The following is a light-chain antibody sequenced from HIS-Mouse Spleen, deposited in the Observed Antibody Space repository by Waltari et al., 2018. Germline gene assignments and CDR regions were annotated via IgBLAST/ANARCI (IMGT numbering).Light chain of an antibody. J-gene: IGLJ2*01. V-gene: IGLV2-23*02. CDR1: SSDVGSYNL. Sequence: QSALTQPASVSGSPGQSITISCTGTSSDVGSYNLVSWYQQHPGKAPKLMICEARKRPSGFSNGFSGSKSGNTASLTISGLQAEDEADYYCCSYAGSSTFEVFGGGTKLTVL. CDR2: EAR. CDR3: CSYAGSSTFEV.